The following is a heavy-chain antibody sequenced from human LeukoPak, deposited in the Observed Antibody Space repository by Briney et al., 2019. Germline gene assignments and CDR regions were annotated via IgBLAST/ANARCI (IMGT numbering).Heavy chain of an antibody. Sequence: ASVKVSCKASGYTFTGYYMHWVRQAPGQGLEWMGWINPNSGGTNYAQKFQGRVTMTRDTSISTAYMELSRLRSDDTAVYYCARIRRDDYGENLDYWDQGTLVTVSS. D-gene: IGHD4-17*01. CDR2: INPNSGGT. CDR3: ARIRRDDYGENLDY. J-gene: IGHJ4*02. CDR1: GYTFTGYY. V-gene: IGHV1-2*02.